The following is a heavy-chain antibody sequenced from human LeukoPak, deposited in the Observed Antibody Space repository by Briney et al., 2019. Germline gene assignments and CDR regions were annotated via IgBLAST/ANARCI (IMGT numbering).Heavy chain of an antibody. Sequence: GASVKVSCKASGYTFTSYDINWVRQATGQGLEWMGWMNPNSGNTGYAQKFQGRVTITRNTSISTAYMELSSLRSEDTAVYYCARVGSSWHYYYYYYMDVWGKGTTVTVSS. CDR1: GYTFTSYD. D-gene: IGHD6-13*01. CDR2: MNPNSGNT. CDR3: ARVGSSWHYYYYYYMDV. J-gene: IGHJ6*03. V-gene: IGHV1-8*03.